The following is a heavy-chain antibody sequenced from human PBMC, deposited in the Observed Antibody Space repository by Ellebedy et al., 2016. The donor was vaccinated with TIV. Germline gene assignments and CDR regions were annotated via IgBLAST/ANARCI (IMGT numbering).Heavy chain of an antibody. CDR2: ISFEGSNT. CDR3: AKDVDRTAVTSGYFDF. D-gene: IGHD4-17*01. J-gene: IGHJ4*02. V-gene: IGHV3-30*18. CDR1: GFTFSNYG. Sequence: GGSLRLSXAASGFTFSNYGMHWVRQAPGKGLEWVALISFEGSNTYYSDSVKGRFTISRDNSKSTVFLHMNSLRTEDTAVYYCAKDVDRTAVTSGYFDFWGQGTLLTVSS.